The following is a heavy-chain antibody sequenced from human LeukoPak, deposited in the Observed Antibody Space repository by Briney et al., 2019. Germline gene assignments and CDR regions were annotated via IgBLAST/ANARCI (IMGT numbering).Heavy chain of an antibody. D-gene: IGHD6-19*01. Sequence: GGSLRLSCAASGFTFSDYYMSWIRQAPGKGLEWVSYISSRGSTIYYADSVKGRFTISRDNAKNSLYLQMNSLRAEDTAVYYCARDPGRQYSSIADVWGQGTTVTVSS. CDR3: ARDPGRQYSSIADV. J-gene: IGHJ6*02. CDR2: ISSRGSTI. CDR1: GFTFSDYY. V-gene: IGHV3-11*01.